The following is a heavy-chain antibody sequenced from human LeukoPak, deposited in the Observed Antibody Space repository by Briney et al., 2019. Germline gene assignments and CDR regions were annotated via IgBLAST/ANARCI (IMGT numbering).Heavy chain of an antibody. J-gene: IGHJ4*02. CDR1: GFTFSSYA. CDR2: ISYDGSNK. V-gene: IGHV3-30-3*01. D-gene: IGHD6-6*01. Sequence: GGSLRLSCAASGFTFSSYAMHWVRQAPGKGLEWVAVISYDGSNKYYADSVKGRFTISRDNSKNTLYLQMNSLRAEDTAVYYCARSYSSSSIMGGDYFDYWGQGTLVTVSS. CDR3: ARSYSSSSIMGGDYFDY.